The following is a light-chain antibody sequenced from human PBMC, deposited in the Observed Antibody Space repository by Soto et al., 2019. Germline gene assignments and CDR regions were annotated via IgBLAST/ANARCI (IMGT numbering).Light chain of an antibody. CDR2: EVS. V-gene: IGLV2-14*01. Sequence: QSALTQPASVSASPGQSITISCSGSSSDIGCYDYVSWYQQHPGKAPKLMIYEVSNRLSGVSDRFSGSKSGNTASLTIAGLQVDDEADYYCSSYSDTSKLVFGTGTKLTVL. CDR1: SSDIGCYDY. CDR3: SSYSDTSKLV. J-gene: IGLJ1*01.